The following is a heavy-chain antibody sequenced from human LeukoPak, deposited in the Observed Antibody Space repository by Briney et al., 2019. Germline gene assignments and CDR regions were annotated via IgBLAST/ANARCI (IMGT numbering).Heavy chain of an antibody. Sequence: SQTLSLTCAVSGGSISSSGYSWSWIRQPPGKGLEWIGYIHHTGSTYYNPSLKSRVTISVDRSKNQFSLKLSSVTAADTAMYFCARTPTYCGGDCYYFDPWGQGTLVTVSS. J-gene: IGHJ5*02. CDR3: ARTPTYCGGDCYYFDP. CDR2: IHHTGST. CDR1: GGSISSSGYS. D-gene: IGHD2-21*02. V-gene: IGHV4-30-2*01.